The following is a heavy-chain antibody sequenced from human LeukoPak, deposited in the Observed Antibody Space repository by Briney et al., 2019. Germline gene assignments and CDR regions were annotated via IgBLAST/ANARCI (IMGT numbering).Heavy chain of an antibody. J-gene: IGHJ4*02. D-gene: IGHD5-24*01. CDR3: ARNHIRRDGYKPFDY. Sequence: SETLSLTCTVSGGSISSSSYYWGWIRQPPGKGLEWIANIYYSGSTHYNPSLKSRVTISVDTSKNQFSLKLSSVTAADTAVYYCARNHIRRDGYKPFDYWGQGTLVTVSS. CDR1: GGSISSSSYY. V-gene: IGHV4-39*07. CDR2: IYYSGST.